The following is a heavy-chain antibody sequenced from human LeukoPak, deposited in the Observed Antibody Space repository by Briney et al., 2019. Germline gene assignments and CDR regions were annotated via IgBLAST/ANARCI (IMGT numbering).Heavy chain of an antibody. CDR2: ISGSGGST. Sequence: GGSLGLSCTASGFTFSSYAMSWVRQAPGKGLEWVSAISGSGGSTYYADSVKGRFTISRDNSKITLYLQMNSLRAEDTAVYYCAKLPGGYYDSSGYPFDYWGQGTLVTVSS. D-gene: IGHD3-22*01. J-gene: IGHJ4*02. CDR3: AKLPGGYYDSSGYPFDY. CDR1: GFTFSSYA. V-gene: IGHV3-23*01.